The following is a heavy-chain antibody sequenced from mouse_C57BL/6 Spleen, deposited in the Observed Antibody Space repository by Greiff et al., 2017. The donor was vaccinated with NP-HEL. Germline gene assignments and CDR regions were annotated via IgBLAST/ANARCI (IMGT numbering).Heavy chain of an antibody. CDR3: TRGVVAPYYAMDY. J-gene: IGHJ4*01. Sequence: EVKLMESGEGLVKPGGSLKLSCAASGFTFSSYAMSWVRQTPEKRLEWVAYISSGGDYIYYADTVKGRFTISRDNARNTLYLQMSSLKSEDTAMYYCTRGVVAPYYAMDYWGQGTSVTVSS. D-gene: IGHD1-1*01. CDR2: ISSGGDYI. CDR1: GFTFSSYA. V-gene: IGHV5-9-1*02.